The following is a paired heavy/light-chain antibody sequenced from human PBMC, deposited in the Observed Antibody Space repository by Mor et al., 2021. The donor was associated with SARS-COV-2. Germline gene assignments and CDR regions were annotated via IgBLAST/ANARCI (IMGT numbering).Light chain of an antibody. CDR2: AVT. CDR3: SSYARSHRLDL. Sequence: QSALTQPPSASGFLGQSVTISCTGTSSDVGGYNYVSWYQQHPGKAPKLLIYAVTKRPSGVPDRFSGSKSGNTASLTVFGLQTDDEADYYCSSYARSHRLDLFGGGTKLTVL. J-gene: IGLJ2*01. V-gene: IGLV2-8*01. CDR1: SSDVGGYNY.
Heavy chain of an antibody. V-gene: IGHV5-51*01. CDR1: GYNFAHYW. J-gene: IGHJ3*01. D-gene: IGHD3-9*01. CDR3: ARSSPNYDIWTAYYGNTFDL. Sequence: EVQLVQSGTEMKKPGEPLKISCKALGYNFAHYWIAWVRQVPGKGLEWMGILYPGDSDTRYSPSFRGQVTISADKSIGTAYVQWGSLKASDTAMYYCARSSPNYDIWTAYYGNTFDLWGPGTMVTVSS. CDR2: LYPGDSDT.